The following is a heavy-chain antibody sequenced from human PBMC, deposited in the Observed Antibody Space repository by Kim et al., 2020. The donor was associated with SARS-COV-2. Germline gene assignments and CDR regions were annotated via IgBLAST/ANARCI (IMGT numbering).Heavy chain of an antibody. V-gene: IGHV3-15*01. CDR3: TTDLPPPIYNYYYYYGMNV. CDR1: GFTFSNAW. Sequence: GGSLRLSCAASGFTFSNAWMSWVRQAPGKGLEWVGRIKSKTDGGTTDYAAPVKGRFTISRDDSKNTLYLQMNSLKTEDTAVYYCTTDLPPPIYNYYYYYGMNVWGQGTTVTVSS. D-gene: IGHD4-4*01. J-gene: IGHJ6*02. CDR2: IKSKTDGGTT.